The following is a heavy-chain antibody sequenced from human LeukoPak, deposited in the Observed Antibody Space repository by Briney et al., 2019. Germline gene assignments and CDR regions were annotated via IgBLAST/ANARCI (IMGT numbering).Heavy chain of an antibody. CDR2: INPNSGGT. V-gene: IGHV1-2*02. J-gene: IGHJ5*02. CDR1: GYTFTGYY. CDR3: ARAKAAAGSSGWFDP. Sequence: ASVKVSCKASGYTFTGYYMHWVRQAPGQGLEWMGWINPNSGGTNYAQKFQGRVTMTRDTSISTAYMELSRLRSDDTAVYYCARAKAAAGSSGWFDPWGQGTLVTVSP. D-gene: IGHD6-13*01.